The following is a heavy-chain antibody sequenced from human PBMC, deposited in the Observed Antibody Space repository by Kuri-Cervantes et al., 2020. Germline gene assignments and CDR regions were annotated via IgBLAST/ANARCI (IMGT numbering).Heavy chain of an antibody. V-gene: IGHV1-8*01. J-gene: IGHJ4*02. CDR3: ARNRPSLWGRRYYFDY. Sequence: ASVKVSCKASGYTFNSFDINWVRQATGQGLEWMGWMNPNSGNTGYAQKFQGRVTMTRNTSISTAYMELSSLRSEDTAVYYCARNRPSLWGRRYYFDYWGQGTLVTVSS. D-gene: IGHD6-6*01. CDR1: GYTFNSFD. CDR2: MNPNSGNT.